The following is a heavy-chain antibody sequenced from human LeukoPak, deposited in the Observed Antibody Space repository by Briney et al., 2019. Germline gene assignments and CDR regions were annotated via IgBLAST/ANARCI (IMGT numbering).Heavy chain of an antibody. CDR1: GFTFSSYS. CDR3: ARDAADFWSGHGAFDI. V-gene: IGHV3-21*01. J-gene: IGHJ3*02. Sequence: GGSLRLSCAASGFTFSSYSMNWVRQAPGKGLEWVSSISSSSSYIYYADSVKGRFTISRDNAKNSLYLQMNSLRAEDTAVYYCARDAADFWSGHGAFDIWGQGTMVTVSS. CDR2: ISSSSSYI. D-gene: IGHD3-3*01.